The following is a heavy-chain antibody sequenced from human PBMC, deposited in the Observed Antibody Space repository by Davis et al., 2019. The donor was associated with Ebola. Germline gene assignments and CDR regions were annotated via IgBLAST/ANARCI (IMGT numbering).Heavy chain of an antibody. CDR2: ISYDGSNK. V-gene: IGHV3-30*18. Sequence: GESLKISCAASGFTFSSYGMHWVRQAPGKGLEWVAVISYDGSNKYYADSVKGRFTISRDNSKNTLYLQMNSLRAEDTAVYYCAKVPHPDPWGQGTLVTVSS. CDR1: GFTFSSYG. J-gene: IGHJ5*02. CDR3: AKVPHPDP.